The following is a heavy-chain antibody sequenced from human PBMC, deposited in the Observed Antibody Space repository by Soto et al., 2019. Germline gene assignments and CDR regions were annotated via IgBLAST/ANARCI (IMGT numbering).Heavy chain of an antibody. V-gene: IGHV3-23*01. J-gene: IGHJ3*02. CDR1: GFTFRKYV. CDR2: ISGSGDST. CDR3: AKDGSYYYDSSGRPYDAFDI. Sequence: GGSLRLSFVASGFTFRKYVMGWVRPAPGKRVEWVSTISGSGDSTYYADSVKGRFTISRDNSKTTLFLQMNSLRAEDTAVYYCAKDGSYYYDSSGRPYDAFDIWGQGTMVTVSS. D-gene: IGHD3-22*01.